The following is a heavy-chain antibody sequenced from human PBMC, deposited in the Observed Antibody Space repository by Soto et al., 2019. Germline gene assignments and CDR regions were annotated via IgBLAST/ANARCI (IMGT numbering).Heavy chain of an antibody. J-gene: IGHJ5*02. Sequence: GGSLRLSCAASGFTFSSYAMSWFRQAPGKGLEWVSAISGSGGSTYYADSVKGRFTISRDNSKNTLYLQMNSLRAEDTAVYYCAKEREVHSSSGPIDPWGQGTLVTVSS. CDR1: GFTFSSYA. V-gene: IGHV3-23*01. CDR2: ISGSGGST. CDR3: AKEREVHSSSGPIDP. D-gene: IGHD6-6*01.